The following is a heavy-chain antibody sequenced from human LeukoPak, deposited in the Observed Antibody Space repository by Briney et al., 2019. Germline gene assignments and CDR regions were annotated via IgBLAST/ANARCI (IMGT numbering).Heavy chain of an antibody. V-gene: IGHV1-18*01. Sequence: ASVKLSCKASGYDFTSVGITWVRRAPGQGLEWMGWISPYNGNTRYAQKFQGRVAMTTDTSTTTAYMELRGLRFNDTAVYYCARAGPGSGWYFDYWGQGTLATVSS. J-gene: IGHJ4*02. CDR3: ARAGPGSGWYFDY. CDR2: ISPYNGNT. CDR1: GYDFTSVG. D-gene: IGHD6-19*01.